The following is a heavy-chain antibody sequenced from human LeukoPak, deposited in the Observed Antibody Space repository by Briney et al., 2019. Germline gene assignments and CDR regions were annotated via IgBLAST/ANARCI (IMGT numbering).Heavy chain of an antibody. CDR3: ASQPYILTGYYNPYFDY. CDR2: TYYRSKWYN. J-gene: IGHJ4*02. D-gene: IGHD3-9*01. V-gene: IGHV6-1*01. CDR1: GDSVSSNSAA. Sequence: SQTLSLTCAISGDSVSSNSAAWNWIRQSPSRGLEWLGRTYYRSKWYNDYAVPVKSRITINPDTSKNQFSLQLNSVTPEDTAVYYCASQPYILTGYYNPYFDYWGQGTLVTVSS.